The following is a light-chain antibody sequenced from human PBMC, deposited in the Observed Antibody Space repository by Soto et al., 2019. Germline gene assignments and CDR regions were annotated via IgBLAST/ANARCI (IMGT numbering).Light chain of an antibody. Sequence: QSVLTQPPSVSGAPGQRVTISCTGSSSNIGAGYDVHWYQQLPGTAPKLLIYGNSNRPSGVPDRFSGSKSGTSASLAITGLQAEDEAYYYCQSYDSSLDVVFGGGTKLTLL. CDR1: SSNIGAGYD. CDR3: QSYDSSLDVV. J-gene: IGLJ2*01. V-gene: IGLV1-40*01. CDR2: GNS.